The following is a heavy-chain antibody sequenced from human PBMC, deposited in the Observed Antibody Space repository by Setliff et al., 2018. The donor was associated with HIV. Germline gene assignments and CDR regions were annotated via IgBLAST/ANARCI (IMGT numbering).Heavy chain of an antibody. CDR3: AKDVYVAKYYYGSSGYSGSYYFDY. V-gene: IGHV3-23*01. J-gene: IGHJ4*02. CDR1: GFTFNTYA. D-gene: IGHD3-22*01. Sequence: PGGSLRLSCEGSGFTFNTYAMTWVRQTPGKGLEWVAAISGRGSKTYYGDSLKGRSTIARDNSNNTLFLQMTRLTVDDTGIYYCAKDVYVAKYYYGSSGYSGSYYFDYWGQGTLVTVSS. CDR2: ISGRGSKT.